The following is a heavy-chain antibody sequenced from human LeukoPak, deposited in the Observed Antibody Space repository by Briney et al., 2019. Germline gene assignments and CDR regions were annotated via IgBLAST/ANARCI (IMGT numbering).Heavy chain of an antibody. J-gene: IGHJ4*02. Sequence: GGSLRLSCAASGFTVSSNYMSWVRQAPGKGLEWVSVIYSGGSTYYADSVKGRFTISRDNSKNTLYLQMNSLRAEDTAVYYCARGEYQLPQGNWGQGTLVTVSS. CDR2: IYSGGST. CDR3: ARGEYQLPQGN. D-gene: IGHD2-2*01. V-gene: IGHV3-66*02. CDR1: GFTVSSNY.